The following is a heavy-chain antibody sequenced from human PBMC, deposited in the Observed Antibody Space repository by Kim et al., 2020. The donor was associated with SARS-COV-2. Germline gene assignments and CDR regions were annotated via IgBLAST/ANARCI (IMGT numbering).Heavy chain of an antibody. CDR2: IGTAGDT. J-gene: IGHJ4*02. D-gene: IGHD3-22*01. CDR1: GFTFSSYD. Sequence: GGSLRLSCAASGFTFSSYDMHWVRQATGKGLEWVSAIGTAGDTYYPGSVNGRFTISRENAKNSLYLQMNSLRAGDTAVYYCARVCHYYDSSGCYDVWGQGTLVTVSS. CDR3: ARVCHYYDSSGCYDV. V-gene: IGHV3-13*04.